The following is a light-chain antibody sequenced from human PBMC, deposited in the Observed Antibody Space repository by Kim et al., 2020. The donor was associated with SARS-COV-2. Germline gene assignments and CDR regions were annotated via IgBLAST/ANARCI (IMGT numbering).Light chain of an antibody. V-gene: IGKV1D-16*01. CDR2: AVS. Sequence: TSLGDRVTTPRRTRQGISTWLAWYQQKPAQAPKCLIYAVSSLQSGVPSRFSGSGSGTDFTLTISGLQPKDFATYYCQQYDTYPITFGQGTRLEIK. J-gene: IGKJ5*01. CDR1: QGISTW. CDR3: QQYDTYPIT.